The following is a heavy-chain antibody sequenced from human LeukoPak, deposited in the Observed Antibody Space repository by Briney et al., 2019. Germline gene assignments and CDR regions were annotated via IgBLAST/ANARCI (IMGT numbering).Heavy chain of an antibody. J-gene: IGHJ4*02. CDR3: TTGGHYFGS. Sequence: GGSLRLSCVASGVTISDAWMSWVRQAPGKGVEWVGRIKSKSDGGTTDYAAPVTDRFIISRDDSKNTLFLQMNSLEADDTAVYYCTTGGHYFGSWGQGTLVIVSS. CDR1: GVTISDAW. CDR2: IKSKSDGGTT. V-gene: IGHV3-15*01. D-gene: IGHD3-10*01.